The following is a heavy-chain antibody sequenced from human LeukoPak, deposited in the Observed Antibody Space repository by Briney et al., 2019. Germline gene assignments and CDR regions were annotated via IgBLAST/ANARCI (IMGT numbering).Heavy chain of an antibody. V-gene: IGHV1-2*04. CDR2: INPNSGGT. D-gene: IGHD3-3*01. Sequence: GASVKVSCKASGGTFSSYAISWVRQAPGQGLEWMGWINPNSGGTNYAQKFQGWVTMTRDTSISTAYMELSRLRSDDTAVYYCARGGYDFWSGYYRPFDYWGQGTLVTVSS. CDR3: ARGGYDFWSGYYRPFDY. J-gene: IGHJ4*02. CDR1: GGTFSSYA.